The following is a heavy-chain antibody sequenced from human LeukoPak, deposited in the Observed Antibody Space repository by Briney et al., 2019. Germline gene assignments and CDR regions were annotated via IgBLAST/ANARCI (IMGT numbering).Heavy chain of an antibody. CDR1: GFTFDDYA. CDR3: AKDITYYYGSGSYYV. J-gene: IGHJ4*02. V-gene: IGHV3-9*01. CDR2: ISWNSGSI. D-gene: IGHD3-10*01. Sequence: CRSLRLSCAASGFTFDDYAMHWVRQAPGKGLEWVSGISWNSGSIGYADSVKGRFTISRDNAKNSLYLQMNSLRAEDTALYYCAKDITYYYGSGSYYVWGQGTLVTVSS.